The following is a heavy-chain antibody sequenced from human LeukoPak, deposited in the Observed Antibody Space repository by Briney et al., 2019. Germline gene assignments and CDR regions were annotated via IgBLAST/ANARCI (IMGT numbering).Heavy chain of an antibody. CDR3: ARWLHDLYFDY. Sequence: SQTLSLTCAISGDSVSSNSAAWTWIRQSPSRGLEWLGRTFYTSKWINDYAVSVRSRITINPDTSKNQFSLHLNSATPEDTAVYYCARWLHDLYFDYWGRGTLVTVSS. D-gene: IGHD5-12*01. J-gene: IGHJ4*02. CDR1: GDSVSSNSAA. CDR2: TFYTSKWIN. V-gene: IGHV6-1*01.